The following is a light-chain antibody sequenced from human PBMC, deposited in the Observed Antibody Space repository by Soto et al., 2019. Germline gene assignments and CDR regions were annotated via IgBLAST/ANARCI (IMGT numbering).Light chain of an antibody. CDR1: SSDVGGYKY. Sequence: QSVLTQPASVSGSPGQSITISCTGTSSDVGGYKYVSGYQQHPGKAPKLMIYEVSNRPSGVSSRFSGSQSGNPASLTISGLQAEDESDYYCNSYTSSSTHVFGTGTKLTVL. J-gene: IGLJ1*01. CDR3: NSYTSSSTHV. CDR2: EVS. V-gene: IGLV2-14*01.